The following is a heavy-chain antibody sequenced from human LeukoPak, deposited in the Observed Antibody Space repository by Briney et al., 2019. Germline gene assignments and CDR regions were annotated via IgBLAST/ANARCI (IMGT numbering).Heavy chain of an antibody. V-gene: IGHV3-23*01. CDR3: AKDHGEGSSWYLDLVTFYYYYYGMDV. J-gene: IGHJ6*02. D-gene: IGHD6-13*01. CDR1: GFTFSSYD. CDR2: ISGSGGST. Sequence: GGSLRLSCAASGFTFSSYDMSWVRQAPGKGLEWVSAISGSGGSTYYADSVKGRFTISRDNSKNTLYLQMNSLRAEDTAVYYCAKDHGEGSSWYLDLVTFYYYYYGMDVWGQGTTVTVSS.